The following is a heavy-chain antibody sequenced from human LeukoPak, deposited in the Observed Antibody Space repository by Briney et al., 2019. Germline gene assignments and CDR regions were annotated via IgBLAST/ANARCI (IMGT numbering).Heavy chain of an antibody. CDR3: ARAPRDSSGWGYYMDV. Sequence: ASVKVSCKASGGTFSSYAISWVRQAPGQGLEWMGGIIPIFGTAKYAQNFQGRVSIAADRSTSTAYMELSSLRSEDTAVYYCARAPRDSSGWGYYMDVWGKGTTVTISS. CDR2: IIPIFGTA. V-gene: IGHV1-69*06. D-gene: IGHD6-19*01. CDR1: GGTFSSYA. J-gene: IGHJ6*03.